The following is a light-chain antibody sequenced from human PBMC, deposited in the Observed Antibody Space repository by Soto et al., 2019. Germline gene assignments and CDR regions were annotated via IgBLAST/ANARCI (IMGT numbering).Light chain of an antibody. CDR1: SGHSSYA. Sequence: QPVLTQSPSXXAXXXXXXXLXCTLXSGHSSYAIAWHQQQPEKGPRYLMKLSSDGSHSKGDGIPDRFSGSSSGAERYLTISSLQSEDEADYYCQTWDTGARVVFGGGTKLTVL. CDR2: LSSDGSH. J-gene: IGLJ2*01. CDR3: QTWDTGARVV. V-gene: IGLV4-69*01.